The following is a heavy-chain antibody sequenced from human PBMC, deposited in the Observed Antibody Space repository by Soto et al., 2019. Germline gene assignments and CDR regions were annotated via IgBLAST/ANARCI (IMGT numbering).Heavy chain of an antibody. CDR1: GFIFSDYY. CDR3: ARAWKIEKFGVISMSKGLDV. Sequence: QVQLVESGGDLVKPGGSLRLSCAASGFIFSDYYMTWIRQAPGKGLEWLSCSSNRDRSTYYADSVKDRFVVSKDNAKNLVYLQMNSLRAEDTAVYFCARAWKIEKFGVISMSKGLDVWGQGTTVTVSS. D-gene: IGHD3-3*01. J-gene: IGHJ6*02. CDR2: SSNRDRST. V-gene: IGHV3-11*01.